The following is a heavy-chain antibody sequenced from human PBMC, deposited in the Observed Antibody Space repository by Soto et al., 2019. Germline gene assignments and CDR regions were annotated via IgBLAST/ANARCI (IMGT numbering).Heavy chain of an antibody. Sequence: GGSLRLSCAVSGFTFSSSEMYWVRQAPGKGLEWISYIHPSGQPIFYADSVKGRFTISRDNANNSLFPQMNSLRAEDTAVYYCARRASRWGQGTMVTVSS. V-gene: IGHV3-48*03. J-gene: IGHJ3*01. CDR1: GFTFSSSE. CDR3: ARRASR. CDR2: IHPSGQPI. D-gene: IGHD1-26*01.